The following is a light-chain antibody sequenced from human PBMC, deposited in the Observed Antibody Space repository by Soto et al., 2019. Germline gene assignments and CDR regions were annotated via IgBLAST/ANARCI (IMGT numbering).Light chain of an antibody. J-gene: IGKJ1*01. CDR3: QQYNSYWT. CDR2: DAS. V-gene: IGKV1-5*01. CDR1: QTISSW. Sequence: DIQMTQSPSTLSGSVGDRVTITCRASQTISSWLAWYQQRPGKAPRLLIYDASSLESGVPSRFSGSGSGTEFTLTISSLQPEEFATYYCQQYNSYWTFGQGTKVDI.